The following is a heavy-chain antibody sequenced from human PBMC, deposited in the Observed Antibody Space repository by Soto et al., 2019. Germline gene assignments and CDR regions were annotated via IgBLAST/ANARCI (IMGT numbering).Heavy chain of an antibody. V-gene: IGHV3-49*03. J-gene: IGHJ4*02. Sequence: GGSLRLSCTASGFTIGDFGMSWFRQAPGKGLEWVGFIRGKVYNGTTEYAASVKGRFTISRDDSKNIAYLQMNSLKSEDTAVYSCARVVDVTTEDYWGLGTLVTVSS. CDR1: GFTIGDFG. CDR3: ARVVDVTTEDY. CDR2: IRGKVYNGTT. D-gene: IGHD4-17*01.